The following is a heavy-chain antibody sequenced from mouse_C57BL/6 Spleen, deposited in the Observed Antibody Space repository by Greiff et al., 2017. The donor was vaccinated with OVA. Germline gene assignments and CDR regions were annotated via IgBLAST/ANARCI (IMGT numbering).Heavy chain of an antibody. V-gene: IGHV2-2*01. CDR1: GFSLTSYG. CDR2: IWSGGST. Sequence: VQVVESGPGLVQPSQSLSITCTVSGFSLTSYGVHWVRQSPGKGLEWLGVIWSGGSTDYNAAFISRLSISKDNSKSQVFFKMNSLQADDTAIYYCASPYYSNYGYFDVWGTGTTVTVSS. CDR3: ASPYYSNYGYFDV. D-gene: IGHD2-5*01. J-gene: IGHJ1*03.